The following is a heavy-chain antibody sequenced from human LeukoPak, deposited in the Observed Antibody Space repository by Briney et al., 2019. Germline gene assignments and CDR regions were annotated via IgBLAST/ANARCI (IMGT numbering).Heavy chain of an antibody. CDR2: INPNSGGT. D-gene: IGHD2-15*01. Sequence: ASVKVSCKASGYTFTGYYMHWVRQAPGQGLEWMGRINPNSGGTNYAQKFQGRVTMTRDTSISTAYMELSRLRSEDTAVYYCARASVVLETGMRVWGQGTLVTVSS. CDR1: GYTFTGYY. CDR3: ARASVVLETGMRV. J-gene: IGHJ4*02. V-gene: IGHV1-2*06.